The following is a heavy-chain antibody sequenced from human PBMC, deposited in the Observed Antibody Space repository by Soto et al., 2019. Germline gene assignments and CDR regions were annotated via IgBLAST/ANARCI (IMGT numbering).Heavy chain of an antibody. CDR3: ARGLLRYFDRLSALEDFDY. J-gene: IGHJ4*02. V-gene: IGHV1-8*01. Sequence: QVQLVQSGAEVKKPGASVKVSCKASGYTFTSYDINWVRQATGQGLEWMGWMNPNSGNTGYAQKFQGRVTMTRNTSISTAYMALSRLRSEDTAVYYCARGLLRYFDRLSALEDFDYWGQGTLVTVSS. CDR1: GYTFTSYD. CDR2: MNPNSGNT. D-gene: IGHD3-9*01.